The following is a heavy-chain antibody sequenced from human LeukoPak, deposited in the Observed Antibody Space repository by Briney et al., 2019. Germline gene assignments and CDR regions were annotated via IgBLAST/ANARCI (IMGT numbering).Heavy chain of an antibody. CDR1: GGSISSYY. J-gene: IGHJ3*02. Sequence: SETLSLTCTVSGGSISSYYWSWIRQPPGKGLEWIGYIYYSGSTNYNPSLKSRVTISVDTSENQFSLKLSSVTAADTAVYYCARHVDYGDAFDIWGQGTMVTVSS. CDR2: IYYSGST. V-gene: IGHV4-59*08. CDR3: ARHVDYGDAFDI. D-gene: IGHD4-17*01.